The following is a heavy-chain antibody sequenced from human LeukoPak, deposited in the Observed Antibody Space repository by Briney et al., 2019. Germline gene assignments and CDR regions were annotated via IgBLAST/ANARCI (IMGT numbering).Heavy chain of an antibody. Sequence: GGSPRLSCAASGFTFSSYSMNWVRQAPGKGLEWVSSISSSSSYIYYADSVKGRFTISRDNAKNSLYLQMNSLRAEDTAVYYCARDRSAMVTYFDYWGQGTLVTVSS. J-gene: IGHJ4*02. D-gene: IGHD5-18*01. V-gene: IGHV3-21*01. CDR3: ARDRSAMVTYFDY. CDR1: GFTFSSYS. CDR2: ISSSSSYI.